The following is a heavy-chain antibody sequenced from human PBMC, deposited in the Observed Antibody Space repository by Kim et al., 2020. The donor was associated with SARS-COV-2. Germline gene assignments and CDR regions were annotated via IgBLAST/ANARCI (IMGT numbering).Heavy chain of an antibody. J-gene: IGHJ4*01. CDR1: GGSISSDGYY. V-gene: IGHV4-31*03. CDR3: ARDLITGTTGGFDY. D-gene: IGHD1-20*01. Sequence: SETLSLTCTVSGGSISSDGYYWSWILQYPGKGLEWIAYISYSGSTYYNPSLKSRVTMSVDTSKNQFSLKLYSVTAADTAVYYCARDLITGTTGGFDYWG. CDR2: ISYSGST.